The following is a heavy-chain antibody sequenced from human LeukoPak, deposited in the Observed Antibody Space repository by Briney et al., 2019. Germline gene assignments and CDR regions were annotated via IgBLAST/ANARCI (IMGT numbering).Heavy chain of an antibody. CDR2: IYPGDSDT. J-gene: IGHJ5*02. V-gene: IGHV5-51*01. CDR1: GYSFTSCW. Sequence: GESLKISCKGSGYSFTSCWIGWVRQMPGKGLEWMGIIYPGDSDTRYSPSFQGQVTISADKSIGTAYLQWSSLKASDTAMYYCARGVSGDYLWFDPWGQGTLVTVSS. CDR3: ARGVSGDYLWFDP. D-gene: IGHD4-17*01.